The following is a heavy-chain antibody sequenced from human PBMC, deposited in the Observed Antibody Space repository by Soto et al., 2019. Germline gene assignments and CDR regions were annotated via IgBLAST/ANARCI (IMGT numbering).Heavy chain of an antibody. CDR2: IIPIFGTA. CDR3: ARDEDYYGSGAGAFDI. Sequence: QVQLVQSGAEVKKPGSSVKVSCKASGGTFSSYAISWVRQVPGQGLEWMGGIIPIFGTANYAQKFQGRVTITADESTSTAYMELSSLRSEDTAVYYCARDEDYYGSGAGAFDIWGQGTMVTVSS. J-gene: IGHJ3*02. V-gene: IGHV1-69*01. CDR1: GGTFSSYA. D-gene: IGHD3-10*01.